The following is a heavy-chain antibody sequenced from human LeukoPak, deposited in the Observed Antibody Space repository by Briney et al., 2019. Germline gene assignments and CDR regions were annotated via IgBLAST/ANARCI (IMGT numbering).Heavy chain of an antibody. CDR3: ARSDGYGLVGI. Sequence: PSETLSLTCTVSGYSINSGYYWVWIRQPPGKGLEWIGSIYRSGSTNYNPSLKSRVTISVDTSKNQFSLKVSSVTAADTAVYYCARSDGYGLVGIWGQGTMVTVSS. D-gene: IGHD3-10*01. CDR2: IYRSGST. V-gene: IGHV4-38-2*02. CDR1: GYSINSGYY. J-gene: IGHJ3*02.